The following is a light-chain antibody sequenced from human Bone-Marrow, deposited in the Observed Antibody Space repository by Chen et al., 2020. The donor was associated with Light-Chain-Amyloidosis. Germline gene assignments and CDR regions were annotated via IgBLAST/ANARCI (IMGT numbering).Light chain of an antibody. V-gene: IGLV4-60*03. CDR1: SGHSSYI. J-gene: IGLJ3*02. Sequence: QPVLTQSSSASASLGSLVKLTCTLSSGHSSYIIAWHQQQPGKAPRYLMKLEGSGSYNKGSGVPDRFSGSSSGADRYLTISNHQSEDEADYYCETWDSNSWVFGGGTKLTVL. CDR2: LEGSGSY. CDR3: ETWDSNSWV.